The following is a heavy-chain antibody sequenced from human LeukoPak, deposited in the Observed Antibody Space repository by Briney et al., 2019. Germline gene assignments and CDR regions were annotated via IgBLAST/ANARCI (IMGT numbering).Heavy chain of an antibody. J-gene: IGHJ4*02. V-gene: IGHV3-30-3*01. Sequence: GGSLRLSCAASGFTFSSYAMHWVRQAPGKGLEWVAIISNDGSTKYYADSVKGRFTLSRDNSKFTVYLQMNSLRAEDTAVYYCARDQVGIAAAGTPLDYWGQGTLVTVSS. CDR1: GFTFSSYA. CDR2: ISNDGSTK. CDR3: ARDQVGIAAAGTPLDY. D-gene: IGHD6-13*01.